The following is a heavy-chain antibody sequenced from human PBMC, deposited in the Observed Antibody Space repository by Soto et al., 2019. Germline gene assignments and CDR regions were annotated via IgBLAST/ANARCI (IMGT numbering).Heavy chain of an antibody. V-gene: IGHV2-5*02. CDR3: SHMFGTVSHLGY. CDR1: GFSLTTSRVG. D-gene: IGHD3-10*02. Sequence: QITLKESGPTMVKPTQTLTLTCTFSGFSLTTSRVGVGWIRQPPGKALEWLALIYWDDDKRYSPSLRSRLTITKDTSKHQVVLTMTNMDPVDTATYYCSHMFGTVSHLGYWGQGTLATVSS. J-gene: IGHJ4*02. CDR2: IYWDDDK.